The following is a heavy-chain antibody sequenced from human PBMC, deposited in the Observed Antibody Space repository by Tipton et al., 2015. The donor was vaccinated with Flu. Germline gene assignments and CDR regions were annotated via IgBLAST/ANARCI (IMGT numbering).Heavy chain of an antibody. CDR1: GINFSRYA. Sequence: SLRLSCAASGINFSRYAMHWVRQAPGRGLEWVAVISYDATLEYFADSVKGRFTISRDDSKNTLYLQMNSLRGEDTAVYYCARGRGYCVTTTCLLPFDFWGQGTLVTVSS. V-gene: IGHV3-30*07. J-gene: IGHJ4*02. CDR3: ARGRGYCVTTTCLLPFDF. D-gene: IGHD2/OR15-2a*01. CDR2: ISYDATLE.